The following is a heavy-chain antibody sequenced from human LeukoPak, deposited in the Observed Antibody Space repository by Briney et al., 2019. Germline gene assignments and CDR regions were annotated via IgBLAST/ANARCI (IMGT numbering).Heavy chain of an antibody. CDR1: GYTFTGYY. V-gene: IGHV1-2*02. CDR2: INPNSGGT. CDR3: ASINYYDILIGPANAFDI. Sequence: ASVKVSCKASGYTFTGYYMHWVRQAPGQGLEWMGWINPNSGGTNYAQKFQGRVTMTRDASISTAYMELSRLRSDDTAVYYCASINYYDILIGPANAFDIWGQGTMVTVS. D-gene: IGHD3-9*01. J-gene: IGHJ3*02.